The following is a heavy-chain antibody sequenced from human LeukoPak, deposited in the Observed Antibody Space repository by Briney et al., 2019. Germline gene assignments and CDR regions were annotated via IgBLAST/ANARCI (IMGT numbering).Heavy chain of an antibody. J-gene: IGHJ3*02. CDR2: IYYSGST. Sequence: SETLSLTCTVSGGSISSSSYYWGWIRQPPGKGLEWIGSIYYSGSTYYNPSLKSRVTISVDTSKNQFSLKLTSVTAADTAVYYCARAGGYASPIGIWGQGTMVTVSS. CDR1: GGSISSSSYY. V-gene: IGHV4-39*07. D-gene: IGHD5-12*01. CDR3: ARAGGYASPIGI.